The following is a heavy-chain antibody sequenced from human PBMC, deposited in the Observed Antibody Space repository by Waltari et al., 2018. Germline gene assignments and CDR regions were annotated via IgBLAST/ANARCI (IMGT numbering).Heavy chain of an antibody. Sequence: QVQLLESGLGLVKHSETLSLTFTVSGGSISSYYWSWIRQPPGKGLEWIGSIYYSGNTNYNAYLKSRVTISVDTSKNKFSLKLIAGTAADTAVDYCSRFGEAFDSWGQVTMVTVSS. CDR2: IYYSGNT. J-gene: IGHJ3*02. CDR3: SRFGEAFDS. D-gene: IGHD3-10*01. V-gene: IGHV4-59*01. CDR1: GGSISSYY.